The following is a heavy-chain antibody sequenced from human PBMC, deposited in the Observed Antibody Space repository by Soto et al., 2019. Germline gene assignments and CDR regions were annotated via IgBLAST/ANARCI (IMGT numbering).Heavy chain of an antibody. Sequence: QVQLVESGGGLVKPGGSLRLSCAASGFTFSDYYMSWIRQSPGKGLEWISYISGSGSSVYYAGSVRRRFTISRDNAKNLLSLQMNSLRAEDTAVYFCARDHRKRPDYDSTGYSVDYWGQGTLVTVSS. CDR3: ARDHRKRPDYDSTGYSVDY. J-gene: IGHJ4*02. CDR2: ISGSGSSV. V-gene: IGHV3-11*01. CDR1: GFTFSDYY. D-gene: IGHD3-22*01.